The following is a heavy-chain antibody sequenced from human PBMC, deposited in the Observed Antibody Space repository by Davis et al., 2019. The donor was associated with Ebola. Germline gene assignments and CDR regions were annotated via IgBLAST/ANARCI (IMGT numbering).Heavy chain of an antibody. CDR1: GGPVSGGGYY. CDR2: IYYNGIT. V-gene: IGHV4-61*08. J-gene: IGHJ4*02. Sequence: GSLRLSCNVSGGPVSGGGYYWTWIRQPPGKRLEWMGYIYYNGITIDNPSLKSRVTIPVDTSKNQFALNLRSVSAADTAVYFCARARVRGYNYGLDSWGQGTLVTVSS. CDR3: ARARVRGYNYGLDS. D-gene: IGHD5-18*01.